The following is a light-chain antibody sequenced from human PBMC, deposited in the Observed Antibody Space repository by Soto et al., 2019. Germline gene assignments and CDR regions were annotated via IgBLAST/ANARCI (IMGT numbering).Light chain of an antibody. CDR1: QTVKNNY. CDR3: QQYGTSPLT. CDR2: GAS. V-gene: IGKV3-20*01. Sequence: LPPGEGATLSCRASQTVKNNYLAWYQQRRGLAPRLLVYGASGRATGIPDRFSGSGSGTDFTLTITRLEPEDFAVYYCQQYGTSPLTFGGGTKVDIK. J-gene: IGKJ4*02.